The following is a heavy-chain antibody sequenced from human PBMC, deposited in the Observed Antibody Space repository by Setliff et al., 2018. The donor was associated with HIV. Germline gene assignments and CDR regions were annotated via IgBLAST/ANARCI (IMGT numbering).Heavy chain of an antibody. D-gene: IGHD3-22*01. CDR1: TYTFSSYV. Sequence: ASVKVSCKASTYTFSSYVINWVRQAPGQGLEWMGRISVYNGNTIYAQKLQGRVIMTTDTSTSTAYMELRSLRSDDTAVYYCASAGLMIARPFYYYMDVWGTGTTVTVSS. CDR2: ISVYNGNT. V-gene: IGHV1-18*01. J-gene: IGHJ6*03. CDR3: ASAGLMIARPFYYYMDV.